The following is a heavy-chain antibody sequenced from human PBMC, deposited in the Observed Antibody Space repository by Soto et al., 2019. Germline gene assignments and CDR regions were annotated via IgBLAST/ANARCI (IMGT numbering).Heavy chain of an antibody. CDR3: ASEVVVDYDSRSATNWFDS. CDR2: INAGNGNT. Sequence: ASVKVSCKASGYTFTSYAMHWVRQAPGQRLEWMGWINAGNGNTKYSQKFQGRVTITRDTSASTAYMELSSLRSEDTAVYYCASEVVVDYDSRSATNWFDSWGQGTLVTVSS. J-gene: IGHJ5*01. CDR1: GYTFTSYA. D-gene: IGHD3-22*01. V-gene: IGHV1-3*01.